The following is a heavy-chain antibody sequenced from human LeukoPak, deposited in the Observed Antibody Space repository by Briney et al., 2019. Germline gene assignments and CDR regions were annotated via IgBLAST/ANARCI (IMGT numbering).Heavy chain of an antibody. CDR3: AKARSYGGYLYFDY. J-gene: IGHJ4*02. CDR2: ISWNSGSI. CDR1: GFTFDDYA. V-gene: IGHV3-9*01. D-gene: IGHD5-12*01. Sequence: GGSLRLSCAASGFTFDDYAMHWVRQAPGKGLEWVSGISWNSGSIGYADSVKGRFTISRDNAKNSLYLQMNSLRAEGTALYYCAKARSYGGYLYFDYWGQGTLVTVSS.